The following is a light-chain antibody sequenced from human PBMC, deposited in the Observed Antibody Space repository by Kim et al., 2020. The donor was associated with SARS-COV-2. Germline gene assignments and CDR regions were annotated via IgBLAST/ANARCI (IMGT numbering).Light chain of an antibody. CDR1: SSDVGSYNR. J-gene: IGLJ1*01. Sequence: QSALTQPPSVSGSPGQSVTISCTGTSSDVGSYNRVSWFQQPPATAPKLLIFEVNNRPSGVPDRSSGSKSGNTASLTISGLQAEDEADYYCSSYTRSNTYVFGTGTKVTVL. CDR2: EVN. V-gene: IGLV2-18*02. CDR3: SSYTRSNTYV.